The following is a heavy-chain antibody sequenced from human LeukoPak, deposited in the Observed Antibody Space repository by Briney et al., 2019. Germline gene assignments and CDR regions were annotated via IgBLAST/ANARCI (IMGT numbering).Heavy chain of an antibody. V-gene: IGHV3-23*01. J-gene: IGHJ4*02. D-gene: IGHD3-22*01. CDR1: GFTFSSYA. CDR2: ISGSGGST. CDR3: AKIVVVIPFVDY. Sequence: QPGGSLRLSCAASGFTFSSYAMSWVRQAPGKGLEWVSAISGSGGSTYYADCVKGRFTISRDNSKNTLYLQMNSLRAEDTAVYYSAKIVVVIPFVDYWGQGTLVTVSS.